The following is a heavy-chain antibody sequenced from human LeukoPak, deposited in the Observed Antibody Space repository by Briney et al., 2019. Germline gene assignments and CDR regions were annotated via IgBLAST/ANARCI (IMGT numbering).Heavy chain of an antibody. V-gene: IGHV1-8*01. D-gene: IGHD6-13*01. CDR2: MNPNSGKT. Sequence: ASVNVSFKASVYTFTIYDINWVRQATGQGLEWMGWMNPNSGKTGYAQKFQGRVTITSNSYISTAYMELSSLRSEDTAVYYCARGGVAAADYWGQGTLVTVSS. CDR1: VYTFTIYD. CDR3: ARGGVAAADY. J-gene: IGHJ4*02.